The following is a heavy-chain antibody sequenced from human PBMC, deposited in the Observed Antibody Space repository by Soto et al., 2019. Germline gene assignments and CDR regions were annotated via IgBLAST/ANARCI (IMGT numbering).Heavy chain of an antibody. CDR1: GFTFSSYG. CDR2: IWYDGSNK. V-gene: IGHV3-33*01. Sequence: GGSLRLSCAASGFTFSSYGMHWVRQAPGKGLEWVAVIWYDGSNKYYADSVKGRFTISRDNSKNTLYLQMNSLRAEDTAVYYCARDRVAGTHYFDYWGQGTLVTVSS. D-gene: IGHD6-19*01. J-gene: IGHJ4*02. CDR3: ARDRVAGTHYFDY.